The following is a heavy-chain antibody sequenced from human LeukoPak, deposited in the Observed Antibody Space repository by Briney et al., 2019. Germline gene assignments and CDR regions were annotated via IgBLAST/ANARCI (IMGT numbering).Heavy chain of an antibody. V-gene: IGHV3-9*01. CDR1: GFTFDDYA. Sequence: GGSLRLSCAASGFTFDDYAMHWVRQAPGKGLEWVSGISWNSGSIGYADSVKGRFTISRDNAKNSLYLQMNSLRAEDTALYYCAKVSFRYDSSAHTFDYWGQGTLVTVSS. CDR3: AKVSFRYDSSAHTFDY. D-gene: IGHD3-22*01. J-gene: IGHJ4*02. CDR2: ISWNSGSI.